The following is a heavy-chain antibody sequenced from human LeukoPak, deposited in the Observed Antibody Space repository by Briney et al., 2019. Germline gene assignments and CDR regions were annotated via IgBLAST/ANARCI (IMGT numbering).Heavy chain of an antibody. Sequence: SETLSLTCTVSGGSISSSSYYWGWIRQPPGKGLEWIGSIYYSGSTYYNPSLKSRVTISVDTSKNQFSLKLSSVTAADTAVYYCARQALRLPAAGGWFDPWGQGTLVTVSS. J-gene: IGHJ5*02. CDR3: ARQALRLPAAGGWFDP. CDR2: IYYSGST. D-gene: IGHD2-2*01. V-gene: IGHV4-39*01. CDR1: GGSISSSSYY.